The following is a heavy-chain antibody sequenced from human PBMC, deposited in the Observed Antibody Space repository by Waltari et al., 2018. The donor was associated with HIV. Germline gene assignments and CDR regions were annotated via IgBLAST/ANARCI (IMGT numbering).Heavy chain of an antibody. CDR3: ARASHYFEFSTFDRDYYFDL. CDR2: INCDWSHR. V-gene: IGHV3-74*01. J-gene: IGHJ4*02. Sequence: VQLVESGGGSIKSGGSLRRSCAASGFSCSNHWMEWVRPGAGEGLGRLGRINCDWSHREYADGAERRVLHSRDNARNTVYFQVNSLGGEETAVYYCARASHYFEFSTFDRDYYFDLWGRRTRVAVSS. CDR1: GFSCSNHW. D-gene: IGHD3-9*01.